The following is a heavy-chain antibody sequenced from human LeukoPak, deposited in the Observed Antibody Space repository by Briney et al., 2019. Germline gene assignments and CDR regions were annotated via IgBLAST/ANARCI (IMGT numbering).Heavy chain of an antibody. CDR2: ISSSSSYI. CDR1: GFTFSSYS. Sequence: GGSLRLSCAASGFTFSSYSVNWVRQAPGKGLEWVSSISSSSSYIYYADSVKGRFTISRDNAKNSLYLQMNSLRAEDTAVYYCARAEPYSSSSLLWGQGTLVTVSS. D-gene: IGHD6-13*01. J-gene: IGHJ4*02. V-gene: IGHV3-21*01. CDR3: ARAEPYSSSSLL.